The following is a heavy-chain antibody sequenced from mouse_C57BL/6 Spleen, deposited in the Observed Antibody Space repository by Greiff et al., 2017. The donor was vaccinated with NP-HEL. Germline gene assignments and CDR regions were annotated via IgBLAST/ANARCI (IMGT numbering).Heavy chain of an antibody. V-gene: IGHV5-4*01. CDR3: AREGGNYEKGAMDY. CDR2: ISDGGSYT. D-gene: IGHD2-1*01. Sequence: EVKVVESGGSLVKPGGSLKLSCAASGFTFSSYAMSWVRQTPEKRLEWVATISDGGSYTYYPDNVKGRFTISRDNAKNNLYLQMSHLKSEDTAMYYCAREGGNYEKGAMDYWGQGTSVTVSS. J-gene: IGHJ4*01. CDR1: GFTFSSYA.